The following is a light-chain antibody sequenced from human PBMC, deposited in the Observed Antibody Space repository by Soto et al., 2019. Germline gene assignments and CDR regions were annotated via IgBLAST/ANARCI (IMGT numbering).Light chain of an antibody. J-gene: IGKJ4*01. CDR3: QQDGSSALT. CDR2: AAS. Sequence: EIVLTQSPGTLSLSPGERATLSCRASQSVSSSYLAWYQQKPGQAPRLLSYAASGRATGIPDRFSGSGSGTDFTLTISRLAPEDVAVYYCQQDGSSALTFGGGTKVEIK. V-gene: IGKV3-20*01. CDR1: QSVSSSY.